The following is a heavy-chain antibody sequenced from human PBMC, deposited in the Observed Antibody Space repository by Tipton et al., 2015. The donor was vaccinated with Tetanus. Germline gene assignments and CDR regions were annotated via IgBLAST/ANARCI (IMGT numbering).Heavy chain of an antibody. CDR3: ANGGGYRGMDV. CDR2: IYYSGST. CDR1: GASISSGGYF. Sequence: TLSLTCSVSGASISSGGYFWNWIRHRPGKGLEWIGYIYYSGSTYYNPSLKSRVTISVDTSKNQFSLKLSSVTAADTAVYYCANGGGYRGMDVWGQGTTVTVSS. V-gene: IGHV4-31*03. J-gene: IGHJ6*02. D-gene: IGHD5-12*01.